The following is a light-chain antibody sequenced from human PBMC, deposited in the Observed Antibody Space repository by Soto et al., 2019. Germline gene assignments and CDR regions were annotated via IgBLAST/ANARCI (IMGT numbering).Light chain of an antibody. CDR2: DII. J-gene: IGLJ3*02. Sequence: QSALTQPRSVSGSPGQSVTISCTGTSSDIGGYNYVSWYQQYPGKAPKRMIFDIIKRPSGVPDRFSGSKSGNTASLTSSGLQAEDEADYCCCSHAGRYNLGVFGGGTKLTVL. V-gene: IGLV2-11*01. CDR3: CSHAGRYNLGV. CDR1: SSDIGGYNY.